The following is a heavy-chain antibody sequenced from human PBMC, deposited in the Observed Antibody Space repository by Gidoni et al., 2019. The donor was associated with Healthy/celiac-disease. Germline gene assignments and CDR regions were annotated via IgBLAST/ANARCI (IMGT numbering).Heavy chain of an antibody. Sequence: QVQLVQSGAEVKKPGASVKVSCKASGYTFTSYGISWVRQAPGHGLEWMGWISAYNRNTNYAQKLQGRATMTTDTSTSTAYMELRSLRSDDTAVYYCASWGDYGDYYYYGMDVWGQGTTVTVSS. D-gene: IGHD4-17*01. CDR3: ASWGDYGDYYYYGMDV. V-gene: IGHV1-18*01. CDR1: GYTFTSYG. CDR2: ISAYNRNT. J-gene: IGHJ6*02.